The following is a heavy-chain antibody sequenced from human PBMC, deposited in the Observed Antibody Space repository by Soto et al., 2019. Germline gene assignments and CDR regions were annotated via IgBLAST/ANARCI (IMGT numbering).Heavy chain of an antibody. Sequence: PGGSLRLSCAASGFTFYSYAMTWVRQTPGKGLEWVSTISASDGSTYFADSVKGRFTISRDNSKNTLYLQMNSLRAEDTAIYSCARVWERTVTTRKYFYAMDVWGQGTTVTVS. CDR2: ISASDGST. J-gene: IGHJ6*02. CDR1: GFTFYSYA. CDR3: ARVWERTVTTRKYFYAMDV. V-gene: IGHV3-23*01. D-gene: IGHD4-17*01.